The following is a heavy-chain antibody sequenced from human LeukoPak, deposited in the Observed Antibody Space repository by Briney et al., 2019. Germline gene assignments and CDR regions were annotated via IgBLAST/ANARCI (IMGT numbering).Heavy chain of an antibody. CDR2: ISAYNGNT. D-gene: IGHD5-24*01. CDR1: GYTFTSYG. CDR3: ARGARRDGYNSPDY. J-gene: IGHJ4*02. V-gene: IGHV1-18*01. Sequence: ASVKVSCKASGYTFTSYGISWVRQAPGQGLEWMGWISAYNGNTNYAQKLQGRVTMTTDTSTSTAYMELSSLRSEDTAVYYCARGARRDGYNSPDYWGQGTLVTVSS.